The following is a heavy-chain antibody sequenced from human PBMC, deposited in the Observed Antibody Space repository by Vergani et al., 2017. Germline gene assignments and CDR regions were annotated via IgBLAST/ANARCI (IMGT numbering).Heavy chain of an antibody. V-gene: IGHV4-34*01. Sequence: QVQLQQWGAGLLKPSETLSLTCAVYGGSFSGYYWSWIRQPPGKGLEWIGEINHSGSTNYNPSLKSRVTISVDKSKNQFSLKLSSVTAADTAVYYCARETTVTTLDYWGQGTLVTVSS. J-gene: IGHJ4*02. CDR2: INHSGST. CDR1: GGSFSGYY. D-gene: IGHD4-17*01. CDR3: ARETTVTTLDY.